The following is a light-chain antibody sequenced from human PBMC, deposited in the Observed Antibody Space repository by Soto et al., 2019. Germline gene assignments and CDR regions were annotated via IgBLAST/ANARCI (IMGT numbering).Light chain of an antibody. CDR3: QSADSSGTWV. CDR2: KDS. CDR1: ALPKQY. J-gene: IGLJ3*02. V-gene: IGLV3-25*03. Sequence: SYELTQPPSVSVSPGQTARITCSGEALPKQYAYWYQQKPGQAPVLGIYKDSERPSGIPERFSGSSSGTTVTLTISGVQAEDEADYYCQSADSSGTWVFGGGTKLTVL.